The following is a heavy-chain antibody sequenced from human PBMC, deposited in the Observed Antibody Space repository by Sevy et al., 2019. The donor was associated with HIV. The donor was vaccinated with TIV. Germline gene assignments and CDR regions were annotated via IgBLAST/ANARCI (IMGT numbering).Heavy chain of an antibody. CDR2: ITSSSNTI. V-gene: IGHV3-48*02. D-gene: IGHD3-10*01. CDR3: ARDRGRGEVALDL. Sequence: GGSLRLSCAASGFRFRDYRMNWVRQAPEKGLEWVSYITSSSNTINYADSVKGRFTISRDNGRNSLYLQINSLRHEDTAVYYCARDRGRGEVALDLWGQGTLVTVSS. CDR1: GFRFRDYR. J-gene: IGHJ5*02.